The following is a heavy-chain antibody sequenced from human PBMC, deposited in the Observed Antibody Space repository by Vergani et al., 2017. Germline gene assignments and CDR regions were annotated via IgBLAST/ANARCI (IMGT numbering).Heavy chain of an antibody. Sequence: EVQLVESGGGLVQPGGSLRLSCAASGFTFSSYWMSWVRQAPGKGLEGVANIKQDGSEKYYVDSVKGRFHISRDKAKNSLYRQMNSLRAEDTAVYYCARDLTPGGAAAGTSPFDYWGQGTLVTVSS. CDR3: ARDLTPGGAAAGTSPFDY. D-gene: IGHD6-13*01. CDR2: IKQDGSEK. J-gene: IGHJ4*02. CDR1: GFTFSSYW. V-gene: IGHV3-7*03.